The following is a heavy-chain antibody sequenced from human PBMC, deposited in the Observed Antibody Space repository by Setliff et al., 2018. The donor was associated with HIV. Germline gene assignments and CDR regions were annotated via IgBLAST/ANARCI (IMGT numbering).Heavy chain of an antibody. CDR1: GGTFSSYA. J-gene: IGHJ3*02. CDR2: IIPMFGTL. D-gene: IGHD1-26*01. V-gene: IGHV1-69*05. CDR3: ARGHSHGYGYSGSYGPFDI. Sequence: SVKVSCKASGGTFSSYAINWVRQAPGQGLEWMGGIIPMFGTLNFAQKFQGRVTITTDESTSTAYMELNSLRSEDTAVYYCARGHSHGYGYSGSYGPFDIWGQGTKVTV.